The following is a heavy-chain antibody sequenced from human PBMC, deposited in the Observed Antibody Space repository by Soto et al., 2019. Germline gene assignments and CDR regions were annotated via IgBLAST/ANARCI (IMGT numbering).Heavy chain of an antibody. Sequence: SETLSPTCTVSGGSISSYYWSWIRQPAGKGLEWIGRIYTSGSTNYNPSLKSRVTMSVDTSKNQFSLKLSSVTAADTAVYYCARDPASPGYDFWSGYYPYYGMDVWGQGTTVTVSS. J-gene: IGHJ6*02. V-gene: IGHV4-4*07. CDR3: ARDPASPGYDFWSGYYPYYGMDV. CDR2: IYTSGST. CDR1: GGSISSYY. D-gene: IGHD3-3*01.